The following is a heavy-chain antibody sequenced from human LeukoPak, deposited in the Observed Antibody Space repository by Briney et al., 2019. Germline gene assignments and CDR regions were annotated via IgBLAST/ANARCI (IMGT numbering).Heavy chain of an antibody. CDR3: AREHKRTDAFDI. CDR1: GFTFSSYE. CDR2: ISSSGSTI. J-gene: IGHJ3*02. D-gene: IGHD5-24*01. Sequence: PGGSLRLSCAASGFTFSSYEVNWVRQAPGKGLEWVSYISSSGSTIYYADSVKGRFTISRDNAKNSLYLQMNSLRAEDTAVYYCAREHKRTDAFDIWGQGTMVTVSS. V-gene: IGHV3-48*03.